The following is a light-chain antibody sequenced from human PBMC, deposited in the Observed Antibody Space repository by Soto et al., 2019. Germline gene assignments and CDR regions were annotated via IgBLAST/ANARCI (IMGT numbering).Light chain of an antibody. V-gene: IGKV1-27*01. CDR2: AAS. Sequence: DIQMTQSPSSLSASVGDRVTITCRASQGISNYLAWYQQKPGKVPKLLIYAASTLQSGVPSRFSGSGSGTXXTLXIXSXQPEDVATYYCQKYNSAPWTFGQGTKVEIK. J-gene: IGKJ1*01. CDR3: QKYNSAPWT. CDR1: QGISNY.